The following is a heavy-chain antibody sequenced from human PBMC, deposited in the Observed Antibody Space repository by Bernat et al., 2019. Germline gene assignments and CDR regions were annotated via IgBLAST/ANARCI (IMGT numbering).Heavy chain of an antibody. CDR2: IYYSGST. J-gene: IGHJ2*01. Sequence: QVQLQESGPGLVKPSETLSLTCTVSGGSISSYYWSWIRQPPGKGLEWIGYIYYSGSTNYNPSLKSRVTISVDTSKNQFSLKLSSVTAADTAVYYCASDCSGGSCYSGGWYFDLWGRGTLVTVSS. D-gene: IGHD2-15*01. V-gene: IGHV4-59*01. CDR1: GGSISSYY. CDR3: ASDCSGGSCYSGGWYFDL.